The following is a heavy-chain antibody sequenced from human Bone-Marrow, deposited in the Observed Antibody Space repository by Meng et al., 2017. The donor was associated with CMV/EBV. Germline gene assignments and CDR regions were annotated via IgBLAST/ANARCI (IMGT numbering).Heavy chain of an antibody. J-gene: IGHJ6*02. CDR1: GFTFSSYS. CDR3: ARDYGMDV. V-gene: IGHV3-21*01. Sequence: GESLKISCAASGFTFSSYSMNWVRQAPGKRLEWVSSISSSSSYIYYADSVKGRFTISRDNAKNSLYLQMNSLRAEDTAVYYCARDYGMDVWGQGTTVTVSS. CDR2: ISSSSSYI.